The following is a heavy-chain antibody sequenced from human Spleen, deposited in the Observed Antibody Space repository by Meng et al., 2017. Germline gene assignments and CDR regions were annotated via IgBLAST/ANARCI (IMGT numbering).Heavy chain of an antibody. CDR1: GGSFSGYY. J-gene: IGHJ4*02. V-gene: IGHV4-34*01. CDR2: VNHSGNT. D-gene: IGHD4-11*01. Sequence: QVQLQQGGAGLLKPSETLSLTCGVYGGSFSGYYWSWIRQPPGKGLEWIGEVNHSGNTNYNPSLKSRVTISVDTSKNQFSLNLSSVTAADSAVYYCARGPTTMAHDFDYWGQGTLVTVSS. CDR3: ARGPTTMAHDFDY.